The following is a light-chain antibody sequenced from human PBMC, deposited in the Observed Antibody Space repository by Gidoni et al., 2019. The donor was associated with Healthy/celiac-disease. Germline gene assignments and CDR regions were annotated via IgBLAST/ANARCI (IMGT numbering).Light chain of an antibody. Sequence: QSALTQPASVSGSPGQSITISCTGTSSDVGGYNYVSWYQQHPGKAPKLMIYEVSNRPSGVSNLFSGSKSVNTASLTISGLQAEDDADYYCSSYTSSSTLGFGTGTKVTVL. CDR1: SSDVGGYNY. CDR3: SSYTSSSTLG. V-gene: IGLV2-14*01. CDR2: EVS. J-gene: IGLJ1*01.